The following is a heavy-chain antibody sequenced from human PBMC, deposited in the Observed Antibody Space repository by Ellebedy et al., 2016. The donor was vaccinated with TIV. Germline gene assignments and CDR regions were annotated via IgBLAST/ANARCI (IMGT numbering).Heavy chain of an antibody. D-gene: IGHD1-26*01. Sequence: ASVKVSXXPSGYTFTGYFIHWVRQAPGQGLEWMGWINSKSGGTNYAQRFQGRVTLTRDTSIRTAYMDLTSLRSDDTAVYYCARDGGSYNFDYWGQGTLVTVSS. V-gene: IGHV1-2*02. CDR1: GYTFTGYF. J-gene: IGHJ4*02. CDR3: ARDGGSYNFDY. CDR2: INSKSGGT.